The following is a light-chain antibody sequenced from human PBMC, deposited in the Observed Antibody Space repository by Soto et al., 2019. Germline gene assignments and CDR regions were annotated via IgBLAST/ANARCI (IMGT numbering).Light chain of an antibody. Sequence: EIVLTRSPGTLSLSLGERATVSCRASQSVGSNSLAWYQRKPGQAPRLLVYGASSRATGIPDRFSGSGSGTDFTLTISRLEPEDFSVYYCQQYATTPFTFGPGTKVDIK. J-gene: IGKJ3*01. CDR2: GAS. V-gene: IGKV3-20*01. CDR1: QSVGSNS. CDR3: QQYATTPFT.